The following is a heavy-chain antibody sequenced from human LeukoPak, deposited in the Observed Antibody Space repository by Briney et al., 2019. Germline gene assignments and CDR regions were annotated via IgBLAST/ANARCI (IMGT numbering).Heavy chain of an antibody. CDR1: GFSFSDYY. V-gene: IGHV3-11*06. Sequence: PGGSLRLSCAASGFSFSDYYMSGIRQAPGKGLEWVSYISSRTSDTNYVDSVKGRFTISRDNAKNSLFLQMNSLRAEDTAVYYCTRVGSSGSVDYWGQGTLVTVSS. D-gene: IGHD1-1*01. J-gene: IGHJ4*02. CDR2: ISSRTSDT. CDR3: TRVGSSGSVDY.